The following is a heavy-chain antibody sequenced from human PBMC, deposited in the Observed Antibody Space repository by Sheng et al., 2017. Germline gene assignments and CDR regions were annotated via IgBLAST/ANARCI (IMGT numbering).Heavy chain of an antibody. CDR1: GFTFSSYE. J-gene: IGHJ4*02. CDR2: ISRSGRTI. CDR3: AVLPGYTHGPDY. Sequence: EAQLVESGGGLVQPGGSLRLSCAGSGFTFSSYEMNWVRQAPGKGLEWVSYISRSGRTIYYADSVKGRFTISRDNAKKSLYLQMNSLRAEDTAVYYCAVLPGYTHGPDYWGQGTLVTVSS. D-gene: IGHD5-18*01. V-gene: IGHV3-48*03.